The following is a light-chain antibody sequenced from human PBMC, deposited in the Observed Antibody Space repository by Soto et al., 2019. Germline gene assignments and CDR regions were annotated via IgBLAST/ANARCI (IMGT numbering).Light chain of an antibody. V-gene: IGLV2-14*01. CDR3: NSYTTSNTPQIV. CDR2: DVS. CDR1: SSDVGGYNY. Sequence: QSVLTQPASVSGSPGQSITISCTGTSSDVGGYNYVSWYQQHPGKAPKFMIYDVSNRPSGVSTRFSGSKSGNTASLTISGLQAEDEADYYCNSYTTSNTPQIVFGNGTKVTVL. J-gene: IGLJ1*01.